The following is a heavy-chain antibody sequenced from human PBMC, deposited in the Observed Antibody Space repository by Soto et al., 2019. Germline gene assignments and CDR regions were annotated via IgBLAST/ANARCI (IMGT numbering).Heavy chain of an antibody. CDR2: ISYDGSDK. Sequence: SLRLSCAASGFTLSSYAMHWVRQAPGKGLEWVAVISYDGSDKYYADSVKGRFTISRDNSKNTLYLQMNSLRAEDTAVYYCARGGVAGEDYYYYGMDVWGQGTTVTVSS. V-gene: IGHV3-30-3*01. D-gene: IGHD6-13*01. J-gene: IGHJ6*02. CDR3: ARGGVAGEDYYYYGMDV. CDR1: GFTLSSYA.